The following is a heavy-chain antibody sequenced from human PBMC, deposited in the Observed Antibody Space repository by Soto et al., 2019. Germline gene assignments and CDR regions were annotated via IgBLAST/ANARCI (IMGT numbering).Heavy chain of an antibody. D-gene: IGHD2-15*01. V-gene: IGHV1-69*13. Sequence: SVKVSCKASGCTFNNFAISWVRQAPGQGLEWMGGIIPIFDTTIYAQRFRGRVTISADASTNTAYMELSSLRSEDTAVYYCARRHCSGGSCYKWFDPWGQGTLVTVSS. CDR3: ARRHCSGGSCYKWFDP. CDR1: GCTFNNFA. CDR2: IIPIFDTT. J-gene: IGHJ5*02.